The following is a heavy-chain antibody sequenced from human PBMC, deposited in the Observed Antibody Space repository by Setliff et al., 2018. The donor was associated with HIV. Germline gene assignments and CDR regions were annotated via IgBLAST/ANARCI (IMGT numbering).Heavy chain of an antibody. CDR1: GFTFSTYA. CDR2: IYHSGST. J-gene: IGHJ4*02. CDR3: ARGRGNY. D-gene: IGHD1-26*01. V-gene: IGHV4-38-2*01. Sequence: GSLRLSCAASGFTFSTYAMGWVRQAPGKGLEWIGSIYHSGSTNYNPSLKSRVTISVDTSKNQFSLKLSSVTAADTAVYYCARGRGNYWGQGTLVTVSS.